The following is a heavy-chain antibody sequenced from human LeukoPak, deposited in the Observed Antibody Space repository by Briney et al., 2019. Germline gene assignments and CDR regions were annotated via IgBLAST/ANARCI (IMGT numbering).Heavy chain of an antibody. CDR3: ASPTARLGELSQSDAFDI. CDR2: IYSGGST. Sequence: GGSLRLSCAASGFTVSSNYMSWVRQAPGKGLEWVSVIYSGGSTYYADSVKGRFTISRDNSKNTLYLQMNSLRAEDTAVYYCASPTARLGELSQSDAFDIWGQGTMVTVSS. V-gene: IGHV3-66*01. CDR1: GFTVSSNY. J-gene: IGHJ3*02. D-gene: IGHD3-16*02.